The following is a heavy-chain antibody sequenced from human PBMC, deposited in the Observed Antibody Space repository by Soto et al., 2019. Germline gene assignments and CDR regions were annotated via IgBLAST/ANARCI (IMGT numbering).Heavy chain of an antibody. D-gene: IGHD3-22*01. Sequence: GGSLRLSCAASGFTFSSYWMHWVRQAPGKGLVWVSRINSDGSSTSYADSVKGRFTISRDNAKNTLYLQMNSLRAEDTAVYYCASSYNSSGHDYWGQGTLVNVSS. CDR1: GFTFSSYW. V-gene: IGHV3-74*01. CDR3: ASSYNSSGHDY. J-gene: IGHJ4*02. CDR2: INSDGSST.